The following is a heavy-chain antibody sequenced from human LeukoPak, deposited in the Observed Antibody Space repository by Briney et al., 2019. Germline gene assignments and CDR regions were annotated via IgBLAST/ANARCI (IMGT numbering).Heavy chain of an antibody. D-gene: IGHD3-10*01. CDR2: IRYNGNNQ. Sequence: GGSLRLSCAASGFTFNNYGMHWVRQAPGKGLEWVAFIRYNGNNQYYADSVKGRLTISRDDSKNTLYLQMNSLKGDDTAVYYCAKDSAFYYIDVWGKGTTVIISS. V-gene: IGHV3-30*02. CDR3: AKDSAFYYIDV. CDR1: GFTFNNYG. J-gene: IGHJ6*03.